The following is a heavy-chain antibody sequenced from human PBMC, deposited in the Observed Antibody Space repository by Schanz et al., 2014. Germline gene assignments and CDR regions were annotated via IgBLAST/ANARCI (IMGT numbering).Heavy chain of an antibody. CDR3: ARDRWDWNNAFDI. CDR1: GFTVNTNY. Sequence: EVQLVESGGCLIQPGGSLRLSCAVSGFTVNTNYMSWVRQAPGKGLEWISSMYINSGSTQYADSVKGRFIISRDSSKNTLYLQMNSLRAEDTAVYYCARDRWDWNNAFDIWGQGTMVTVSS. J-gene: IGHJ3*02. V-gene: IGHV3-53*01. CDR2: MYINSGST. D-gene: IGHD1-1*01.